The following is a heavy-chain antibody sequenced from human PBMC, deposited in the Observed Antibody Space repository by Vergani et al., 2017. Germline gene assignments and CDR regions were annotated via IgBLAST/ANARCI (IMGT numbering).Heavy chain of an antibody. J-gene: IGHJ5*02. Sequence: QVQLQQWGAGLLKPSETLSLTCAVYGGSFSGYYWSWIRQPPGKGLEWIGEINHRGSTNYNQSLKSRVTISVDTSKNQFSLKRSSVTAADTAVYYCARGGFSSGWYKDGNWFDPWGQGTLVTVSS. D-gene: IGHD6-19*01. CDR2: INHRGST. V-gene: IGHV4-34*01. CDR3: ARGGFSSGWYKDGNWFDP. CDR1: GGSFSGYY.